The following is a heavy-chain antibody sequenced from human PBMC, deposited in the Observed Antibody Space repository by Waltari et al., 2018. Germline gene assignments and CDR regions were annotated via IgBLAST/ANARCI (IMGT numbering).Heavy chain of an antibody. CDR2: ISVSGATP. D-gene: IGHD3-16*02. Sequence: EVQLLESAGGLVQPGGALRLSCAASGFSFMGYAMSWVRQAPGGGLGGVDSISVSGATPFYADSGKGRFTIVRDNSKDTFYLQMNSLRVDDSAVYYCAKGSRGYTNYFFDYWGQGALVTVSS. CDR1: GFSFMGYA. V-gene: IGHV3-23*01. J-gene: IGHJ4*02. CDR3: AKGSRGYTNYFFDY.